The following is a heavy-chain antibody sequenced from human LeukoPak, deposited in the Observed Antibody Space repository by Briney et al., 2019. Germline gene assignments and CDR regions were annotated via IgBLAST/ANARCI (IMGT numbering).Heavy chain of an antibody. V-gene: IGHV3-7*01. CDR3: ARDGTLSDGSGSYGFDY. CDR2: IKQDGSEK. J-gene: IGHJ4*02. D-gene: IGHD3-10*01. Sequence: GGSLRLSCAASGFTFSSYWMSWVRQAPGKGLEWVANIKQDGSEKYYVDYVTGRFTISRDNAKNSLYLQMNSLRAEDTAVYYCARDGTLSDGSGSYGFDYWGQGTLVTVSS. CDR1: GFTFSSYW.